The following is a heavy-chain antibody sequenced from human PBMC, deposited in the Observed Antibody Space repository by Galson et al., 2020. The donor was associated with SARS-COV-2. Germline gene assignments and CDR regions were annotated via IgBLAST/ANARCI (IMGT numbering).Heavy chain of an antibody. CDR3: ARDTPNYGMDV. D-gene: IGHD2-15*01. V-gene: IGHV4-59*08. CDR2: IYYTGST. Sequence: SETLSLTCIVSGGSIRSYYWSWIRQSPGKGLEWIGNIYYTGSTKYNPSLKSRVTISVDTSKNQFSPRLSSVTAADTAVYYCARDTPNYGMDVWGQGTTVTVSS. J-gene: IGHJ6*02. CDR1: GGSIRSYY.